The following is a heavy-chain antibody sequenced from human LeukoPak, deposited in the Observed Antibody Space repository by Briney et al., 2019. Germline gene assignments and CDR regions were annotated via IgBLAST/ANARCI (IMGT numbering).Heavy chain of an antibody. CDR3: ARDRISYYCMDV. V-gene: IGHV1-69*05. CDR2: IIPIFGTA. CDR1: GGTFSSYA. D-gene: IGHD3-10*01. Sequence: GASVKVSCKASGGTFSSYAISWVRQAPGQGLEWMGRIIPIFGTANYAQKFQGRVTITTDESTSTAYMELSSLRSEDTAVYYCARDRISYYCMDVWGKGTTVTVSS. J-gene: IGHJ6*03.